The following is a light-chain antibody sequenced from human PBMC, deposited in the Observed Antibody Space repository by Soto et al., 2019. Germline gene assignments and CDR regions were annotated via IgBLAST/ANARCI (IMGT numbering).Light chain of an antibody. CDR2: DAS. CDR1: QSVRTY. CDR3: HKRSNWPRT. V-gene: IGKV3-11*01. J-gene: IGKJ4*01. Sequence: EIVLTQSPATLSLFPGERATLSCRASQSVRTYLAWYQQKPGQAPRLLISDASKKATGIPDRFSGSGSGTDFTLTISSLEAEDSAVYYCHKRSNWPRTFGGGSKVEIK.